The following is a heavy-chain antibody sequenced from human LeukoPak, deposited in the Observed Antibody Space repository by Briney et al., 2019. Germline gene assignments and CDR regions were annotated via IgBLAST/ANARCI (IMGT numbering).Heavy chain of an antibody. CDR3: ARANSGYDLMGGYYYHMDV. CDR1: GGSISSGSYY. D-gene: IGHD5-12*01. J-gene: IGHJ6*03. CDR2: IYTSGST. Sequence: PSETLSLTCTVSGGSISSGSYYWSWIRQPAGKGLEWIGRIYTSGSTNYNPSLKSRVTISVDTSKNQFSLKLSSVTAADTAVYYCARANSGYDLMGGYYYHMDVWGKGTTVTVSS. V-gene: IGHV4-61*02.